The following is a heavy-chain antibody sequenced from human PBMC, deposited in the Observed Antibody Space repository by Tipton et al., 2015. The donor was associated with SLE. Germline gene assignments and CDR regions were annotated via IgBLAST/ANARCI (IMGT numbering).Heavy chain of an antibody. V-gene: IGHV3-9*01. D-gene: IGHD5-18*01. CDR2: FSWNSYSI. Sequence: SLRLSCAASGFTFDDYAMHWVRQVPGKGLEWGSGFSWNSYSIDYTDSVKGRFTISRDNAKNSLYLQMNSLRAEDTALYYCAKDTKIQLSFGGAFDIWGQGTMVTVSS. CDR3: AKDTKIQLSFGGAFDI. CDR1: GFTFDDYA. J-gene: IGHJ3*02.